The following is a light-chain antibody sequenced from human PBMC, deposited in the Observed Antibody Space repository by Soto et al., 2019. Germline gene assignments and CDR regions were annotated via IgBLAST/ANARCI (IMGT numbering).Light chain of an antibody. Sequence: EIGLTQSLATLSLSPGERATLSCRASQSVDTYLAWYQHKPGQAPRLLIYDASSRATGVPARFSGSGSGTDFTLTISALEPEDFAVYYCQQRSNWPPFTFGPGTKVDIK. J-gene: IGKJ3*01. CDR2: DAS. V-gene: IGKV3-11*01. CDR3: QQRSNWPPFT. CDR1: QSVDTY.